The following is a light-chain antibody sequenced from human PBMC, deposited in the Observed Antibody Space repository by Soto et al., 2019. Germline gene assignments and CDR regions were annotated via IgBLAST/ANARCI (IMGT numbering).Light chain of an antibody. J-gene: IGKJ2*02. Sequence: DIQMTQSPSSLSASVGDRVTITCRASQSISSYLNWYQQKPGKAPKLLIYAASSLLSGVPSRFSGSGSGTDFTLTISTLQPEDFATYYCQQSYSTTRGTFGQGTKLEIK. CDR3: QQSYSTTRGT. V-gene: IGKV1-39*01. CDR2: AAS. CDR1: QSISSY.